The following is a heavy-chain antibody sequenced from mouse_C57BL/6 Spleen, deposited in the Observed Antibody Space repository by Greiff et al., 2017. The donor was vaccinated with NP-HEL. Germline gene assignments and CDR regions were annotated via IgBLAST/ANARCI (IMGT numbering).Heavy chain of an antibody. V-gene: IGHV1-26*01. CDR3: ARRDYGSSYYFDY. Sequence: VQLQQSGPELVTPGASVKISCKASGYTFTDYYMNWLKQRHGKSLEWIGALTPNNGGTSYTQKFTGKATLTVDKSSSTAYMELRSLTSEDSAVYYCARRDYGSSYYFDYWGQGTTLTVSS. CDR2: LTPNNGGT. CDR1: GYTFTDYY. D-gene: IGHD1-1*01. J-gene: IGHJ2*01.